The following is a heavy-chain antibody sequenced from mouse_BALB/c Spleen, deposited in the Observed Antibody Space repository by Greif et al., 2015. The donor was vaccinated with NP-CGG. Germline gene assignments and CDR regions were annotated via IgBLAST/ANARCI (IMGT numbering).Heavy chain of an antibody. CDR3: NARTVVPYFDV. V-gene: IGHV14-4*02. Sequence: VQLQQSGAELVRSGASVKLSCTASGFNIKDYYMHWVKQRPEQGLEWIGWIDPENGDTEYAPKFQGKATMTADTSSNTAYLQLSSLTSEDTAVYYCNARTVVPYFDVWGAGTTVTVSS. D-gene: IGHD1-1*01. J-gene: IGHJ1*01. CDR1: GFNIKDYY. CDR2: IDPENGDT.